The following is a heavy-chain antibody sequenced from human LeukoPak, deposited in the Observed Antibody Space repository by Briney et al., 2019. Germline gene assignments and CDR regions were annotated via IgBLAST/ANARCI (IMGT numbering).Heavy chain of an antibody. CDR2: INHSGST. V-gene: IGHV4-34*01. CDR3: ARHTALRRDRVYNWFDP. J-gene: IGHJ5*02. Sequence: SETLSLTCAVYGGSFSGYYWSWIRQPPGKGLEWIGEINHSGSTNYNPSLKSRVTISVDTSKNQFSLKLSSVAAADTAVYYCARHTALRRDRVYNWFDPWGQGTLVTVSS. D-gene: IGHD5-12*01. CDR1: GGSFSGYY.